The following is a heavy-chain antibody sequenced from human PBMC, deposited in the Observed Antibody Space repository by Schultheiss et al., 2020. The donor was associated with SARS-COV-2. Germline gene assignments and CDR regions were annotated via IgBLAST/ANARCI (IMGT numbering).Heavy chain of an antibody. V-gene: IGHV4-61*02. CDR3: ARDWATVTNRPGSYYYGMDV. D-gene: IGHD4-17*01. CDR1: GGSISSGGYY. CDR2: IYTSGST. J-gene: IGHJ6*02. Sequence: SQTLSLTCTVSGGSISSGGYYWSWIRQPAGKGLEWIGRIYTSGSTNYNPSLKSRVTMSVDTSKNQFSLKLSSVTAADTAVYYCARDWATVTNRPGSYYYGMDVWGQGTTVTVSS.